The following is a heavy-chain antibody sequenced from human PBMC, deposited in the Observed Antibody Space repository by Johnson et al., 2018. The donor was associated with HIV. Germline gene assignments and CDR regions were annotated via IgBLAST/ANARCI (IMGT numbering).Heavy chain of an antibody. J-gene: IGHJ3*02. CDR3: AKELALYSSGYGGDAFDI. V-gene: IGHV3-33*06. CDR1: GFTFSSYG. CDR2: IWYDGSNK. D-gene: IGHD6-19*01. Sequence: QVQLVESGGGVVQPGTSLRLSCVASGFTFSSYGMHWVRQAPGKGLEWVAVIWYDGSNKYYADSVKGRFTISRDNSKNTLYLQMNSLRAEDTAVYYCAKELALYSSGYGGDAFDIWGQGTMVTVSS.